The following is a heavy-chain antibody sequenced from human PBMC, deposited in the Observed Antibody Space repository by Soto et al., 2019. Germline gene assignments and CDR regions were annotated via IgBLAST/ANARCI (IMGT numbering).Heavy chain of an antibody. Sequence: QVQLQESGPGLVKPSQTLSLTCTVSGGSISSYYWSWIRQPPGRGLEWIGYIYYSGSTNYNPSLKSRVTISLDTSKNQFSLKLSSVTAAATAVYFCARGGAQISSLTTFDYWGQGTLVTVSS. D-gene: IGHD1-26*01. CDR3: ARGGAQISSLTTFDY. CDR1: GGSISSYY. V-gene: IGHV4-59*01. CDR2: IYYSGST. J-gene: IGHJ4*02.